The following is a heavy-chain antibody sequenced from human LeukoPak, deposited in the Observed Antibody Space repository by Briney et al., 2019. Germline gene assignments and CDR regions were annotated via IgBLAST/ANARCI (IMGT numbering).Heavy chain of an antibody. J-gene: IGHJ4*02. CDR3: ARASYCSNGVCYLVEY. D-gene: IGHD2-8*01. Sequence: PSGGSLRLSCAASGFTFSNYAMSWVRQAPGKGLEWVSSISGGGHDTYYADSVKGRFTISRDNSKNTLYLQMISLRAEDTAVYHCARASYCSNGVCYLVEYWGQGTLVTVCS. V-gene: IGHV3-23*01. CDR1: GFTFSNYA. CDR2: ISGGGHDT.